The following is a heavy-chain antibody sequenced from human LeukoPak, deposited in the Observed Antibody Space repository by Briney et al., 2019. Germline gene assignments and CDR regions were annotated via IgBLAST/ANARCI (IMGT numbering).Heavy chain of an antibody. CDR2: FDPEDGET. D-gene: IGHD1-1*01. CDR3: ATDLAGELERPWFDP. Sequence: ASVKVSCKVSGYTLTELSMHWVRQAPGKGLEGMGGFDPEDGETIYAQKFQGRVTMTEDTSTDTAYMELSSLRSEDTAVYYCATDLAGELERPWFDPWGKGTLVTVSS. V-gene: IGHV1-24*01. CDR1: GYTLTELS. J-gene: IGHJ5*02.